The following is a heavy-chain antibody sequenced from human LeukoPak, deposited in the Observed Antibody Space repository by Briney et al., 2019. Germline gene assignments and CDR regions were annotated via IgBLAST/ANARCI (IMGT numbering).Heavy chain of an antibody. Sequence: SQTLSLTCAISGDSVSSNSAAWNWIRQSPSRGLEWLGRTYYRSKWYNDYAVSVKSRITINPDTSKNQFSLQLNSVTPEDTAVYCCARDSGYDPEGYYYYGMDVWGQGTTVTVSS. CDR2: TYYRSKWYN. CDR3: ARDSGYDPEGYYYYGMDV. V-gene: IGHV6-1*01. D-gene: IGHD5-12*01. CDR1: GDSVSSNSAA. J-gene: IGHJ6*02.